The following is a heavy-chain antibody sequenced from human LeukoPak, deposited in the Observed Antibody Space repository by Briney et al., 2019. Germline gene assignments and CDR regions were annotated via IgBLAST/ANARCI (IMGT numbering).Heavy chain of an antibody. CDR2: TYYSRST. Sequence: SETLSLTCTVSGGSISSYYWTWIRQPPGKGLEWIGYTYYSRSTNYNPSLKSRVTMSVDTSKNQFSLNLNSVTAADTAVYYCARDCGGDCYAFDSWGQGTLVTVSS. J-gene: IGHJ4*02. CDR1: GGSISSYY. CDR3: ARDCGGDCYAFDS. D-gene: IGHD2-21*02. V-gene: IGHV4-59*01.